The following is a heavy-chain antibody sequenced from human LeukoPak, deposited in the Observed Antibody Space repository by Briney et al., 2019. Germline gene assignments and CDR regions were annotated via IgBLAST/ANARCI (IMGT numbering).Heavy chain of an antibody. CDR3: ARDKEGYSGYDLAYFDY. CDR1: GFTFSSYG. CDR2: IWYDGSNK. Sequence: GRSLRLSCAASGFTFSSYGMHWVRQAPGKGLEWVAVIWYDGSNKYYADSVKGRFTISRDNSKNTLYLQMNSLRAEDTAVYYCARDKEGYSGYDLAYFDYWGQGTLVTVSS. D-gene: IGHD5-12*01. V-gene: IGHV3-33*01. J-gene: IGHJ4*02.